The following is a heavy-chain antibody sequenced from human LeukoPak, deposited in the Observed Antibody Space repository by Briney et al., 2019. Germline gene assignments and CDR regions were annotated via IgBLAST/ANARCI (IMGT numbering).Heavy chain of an antibody. J-gene: IGHJ4*02. CDR3: ARDRGYFDN. V-gene: IGHV3-21*01. Sequence: GRSLRLSCAASGFTFSSYGMHWVRQAPGKGLEWLSSITSSSNYIYYADSVKGRFTISRDNVQNSLYLQMNSLRAEDTAMYYCARDRGYFDNWGQGTLVTVSS. CDR1: GFTFSSYG. CDR2: ITSSSNYI.